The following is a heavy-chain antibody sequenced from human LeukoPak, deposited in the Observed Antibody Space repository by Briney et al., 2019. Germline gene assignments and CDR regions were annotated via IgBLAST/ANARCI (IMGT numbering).Heavy chain of an antibody. J-gene: IGHJ5*02. CDR3: ARRTASDWVYNWFDP. Sequence: PSETLSLTCTVSGGSISSGSYYWSWIRQPAGKGLEWIGRIYTSGSTNYNPSLKSRVTISVDTSKNQFSLKLRSVTAADTAVYYCARRTASDWVYNWFDPWGQGTLVTVSS. V-gene: IGHV4-61*02. D-gene: IGHD2-2*01. CDR2: IYTSGST. CDR1: GGSISSGSYY.